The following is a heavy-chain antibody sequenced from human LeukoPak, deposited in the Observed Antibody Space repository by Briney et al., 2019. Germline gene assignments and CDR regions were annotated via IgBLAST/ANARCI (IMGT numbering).Heavy chain of an antibody. Sequence: ASVTVSFKASGGTFMTYSVTWVRQAPGQGLEWMGGIIPIFGTPNYAQKFQGRVKVTTDDATGTAYMELSSLMSEDTAIYYCARVDRYHFYLDVWGKGAPVTVSS. CDR3: ARVDRYHFYLDV. J-gene: IGHJ6*03. CDR1: GGTFMTYS. V-gene: IGHV1-69*05. CDR2: IIPIFGTP.